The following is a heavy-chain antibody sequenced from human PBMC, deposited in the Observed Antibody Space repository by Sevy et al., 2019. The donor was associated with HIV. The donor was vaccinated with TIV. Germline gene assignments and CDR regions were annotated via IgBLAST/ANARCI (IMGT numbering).Heavy chain of an antibody. D-gene: IGHD6-13*01. V-gene: IGHV1-2*02. CDR2: INPNSGGT. CDR3: ARSSSSWYGVGY. J-gene: IGHJ4*02. CDR1: GYTFTGYY. Sequence: ASVKVSCKASGYTFTGYYMHWVLQAPGQGLEWMGWINPNSGGTNYAQKFQGRVTMTRDTSISTAYMELSRLRSDDTAVYYCARSSSSWYGVGYWGQGTLVTVSS.